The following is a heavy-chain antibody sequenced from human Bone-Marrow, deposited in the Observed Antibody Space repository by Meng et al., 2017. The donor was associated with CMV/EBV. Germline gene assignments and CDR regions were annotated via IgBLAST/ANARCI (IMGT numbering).Heavy chain of an antibody. D-gene: IGHD3-16*01. CDR3: TRRSRLGAEGQKGYDY. J-gene: IGHJ4*02. Sequence: SETLSLTCDVSGNSVSNRNWWTWVRQPPGKGLEWIGEIDHSGNTNYNPSLNNQVSVSADKARNQFSLKLTSVTAADTAVYYCTRRSRLGAEGQKGYDYSGQGTLVTVSS. CDR2: IDHSGNT. V-gene: IGHV4-4*02. CDR1: GNSVSNRNW.